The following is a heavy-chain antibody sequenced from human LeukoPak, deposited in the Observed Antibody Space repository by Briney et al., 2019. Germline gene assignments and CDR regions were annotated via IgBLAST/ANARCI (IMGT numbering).Heavy chain of an antibody. CDR3: AAYYYDSSGYL. CDR2: IFNSGST. J-gene: IGHJ4*02. CDR1: RVSLSSSNYY. D-gene: IGHD3-22*01. Sequence: PPETLSLTCTVSRVSLSSSNYYWGWIRQPPGKGLEWIGRIFNSGSTYYNPALKSRVTISVDTPKHQFSLKLSSVTAADTAVYYCAAYYYDSSGYLWGQGALVTVSS. V-gene: IGHV4-39*01.